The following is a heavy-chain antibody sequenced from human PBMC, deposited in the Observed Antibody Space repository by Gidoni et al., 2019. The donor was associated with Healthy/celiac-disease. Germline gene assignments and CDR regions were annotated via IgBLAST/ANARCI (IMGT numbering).Heavy chain of an antibody. CDR1: GFTFSSYG. Sequence: QVQLVESGGGVVQPGRSLRLSCAASGFTFSSYGMRWVRQAPGKGLEWVAVIWYDGSNKYYADSVKGRFTISRDNSKNTLYLQMNSLRAEDTAVYYCARVKGPYDFWSGYVENYYYYYGMDVWGQGTTVTVSS. J-gene: IGHJ6*02. V-gene: IGHV3-33*01. CDR3: ARVKGPYDFWSGYVENYYYYYGMDV. CDR2: IWYDGSNK. D-gene: IGHD3-3*01.